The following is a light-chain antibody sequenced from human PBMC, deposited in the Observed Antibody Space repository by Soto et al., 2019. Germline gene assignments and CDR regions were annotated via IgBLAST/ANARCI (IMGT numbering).Light chain of an antibody. V-gene: IGKV3-15*01. CDR3: QQYNDWPRT. J-gene: IGKJ1*01. CDR2: GAS. CDR1: QSVSSSY. Sequence: EIVLTHSPGTLSLSPWEIATLSCRASQSVSSSYLAWYQQKPGQAPRLLIYGASTRATGIPARFSGSGSGTEFTPTISSLQSEDFAVYYCQQYNDWPRTFGQGTKVDIK.